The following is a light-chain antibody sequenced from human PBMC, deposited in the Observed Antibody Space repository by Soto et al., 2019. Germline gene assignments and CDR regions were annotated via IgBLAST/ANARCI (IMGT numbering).Light chain of an antibody. CDR3: QQSYSTPHT. V-gene: IGKV1-39*01. J-gene: IGKJ2*01. CDR1: QSISSF. Sequence: DIQMTQSPSSLSASVGDGVTITCRASQSISSFLNWYQQKPGKAPKLLINAASSLQSGVPSRFSGSGSGTDFTLTISSLQPEDFATYYCQQSYSTPHTFGQGTKLEIK. CDR2: AAS.